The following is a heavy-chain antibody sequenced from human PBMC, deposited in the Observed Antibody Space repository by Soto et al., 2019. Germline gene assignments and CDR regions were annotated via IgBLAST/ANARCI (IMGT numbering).Heavy chain of an antibody. CDR2: ISWDGGST. J-gene: IGHJ6*02. CDR1: GFTFDDYT. Sequence: PGGSLRLSCAASGFTFDDYTMHWARQAPGKGLEWVSLISWDGGSTYYADSVKGRFTISRDNSKNSLYLQMNSLRTEDTALYYCAKCLRGLLHERRHLSYGMDVWGQGSTVTVSS. D-gene: IGHD1-1*01. V-gene: IGHV3-43*01. CDR3: AKCLRGLLHERRHLSYGMDV.